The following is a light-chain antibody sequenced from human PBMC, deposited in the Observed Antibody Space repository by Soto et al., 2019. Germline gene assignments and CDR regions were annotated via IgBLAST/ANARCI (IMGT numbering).Light chain of an antibody. J-gene: IGKJ2*01. Sequence: EIVLTQSPGTLSLSPGEGATLSCRASQSVTGTNLAWYQQRPGQAPRLLIYDAVRRATGIPDRFSGSGSGTDFTLTISRLEPEDLAVYYCHKYGSSLGTFDQGTKVDIK. CDR3: HKYGSSLGT. V-gene: IGKV3-20*01. CDR1: QSVTGTN. CDR2: DAV.